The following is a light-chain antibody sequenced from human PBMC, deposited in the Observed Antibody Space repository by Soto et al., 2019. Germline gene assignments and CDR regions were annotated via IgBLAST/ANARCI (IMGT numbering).Light chain of an antibody. CDR2: RNN. CDR3: TVWDDSLRGRL. J-gene: IGLJ2*01. Sequence: QSVLTQPPSASGTPGQRVTISCSGSSSNIGSNYVYWYQQLPGTAPRLLIYRNNQRPSGVPDRFSGSKSGTSASLAISALRSEDEADYYCTVWDDSLRGRLFGGGTQLTVL. CDR1: SSNIGSNY. V-gene: IGLV1-47*01.